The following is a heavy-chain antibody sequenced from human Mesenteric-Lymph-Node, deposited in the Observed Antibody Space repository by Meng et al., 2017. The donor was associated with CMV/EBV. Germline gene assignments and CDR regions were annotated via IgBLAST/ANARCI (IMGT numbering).Heavy chain of an antibody. CDR1: GGSISNTNYY. Sequence: GSLRLSCTVSGGSISNTNYYWAWIRQPPGKGLEWIGNIYYSGGTYYHPSLKSRVTISVDTSKNQFSLKLRSVTAADTAVYYCARDQVRMVRGFDPWGQGTLVTVSS. D-gene: IGHD3-10*01. CDR2: IYYSGGT. CDR3: ARDQVRMVRGFDP. V-gene: IGHV4-39*07. J-gene: IGHJ5*02.